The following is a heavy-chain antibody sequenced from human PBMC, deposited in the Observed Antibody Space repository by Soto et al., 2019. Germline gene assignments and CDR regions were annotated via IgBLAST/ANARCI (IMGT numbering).Heavy chain of an antibody. D-gene: IGHD3-10*01. CDR2: INAGNGNT. CDR1: GYTFTSYA. Sequence: GASVKVSCKASGYTFTSYAMHWVRQAPGQRLEWMGWINAGNGNTKYSQKFQGRVTITRDTSASTAYMELSSLRSEDTAVYYCAREENYDFWSGFPPGYYGSGSYYYWFDPWGQGTLVTVSS. V-gene: IGHV1-3*01. J-gene: IGHJ5*02. CDR3: AREENYDFWSGFPPGYYGSGSYYYWFDP.